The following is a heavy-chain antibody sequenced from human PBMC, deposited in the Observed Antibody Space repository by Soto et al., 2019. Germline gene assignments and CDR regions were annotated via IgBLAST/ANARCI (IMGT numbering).Heavy chain of an antibody. CDR1: GGSISSGDYY. Sequence: QVQLQESGPGLVKPSQTLSLTCTVSGGSISSGDYYWSWIRQPPGKVLEWIGYIYYSGSTYYNPSLKSRVTIASDPSPNPFALKLSSVTAADTAVYYCASVGSSIAVRPFDYWGKGTLVTVSS. CDR3: ASVGSSIAVRPFDY. J-gene: IGHJ4*02. D-gene: IGHD6-6*01. V-gene: IGHV4-30-4*01. CDR2: IYYSGST.